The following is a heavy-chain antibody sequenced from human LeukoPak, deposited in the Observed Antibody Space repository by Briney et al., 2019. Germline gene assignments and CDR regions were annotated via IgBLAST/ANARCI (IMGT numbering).Heavy chain of an antibody. CDR2: IYYSGRT. D-gene: IGHD1-1*01. V-gene: IGHV4-39*01. CDR1: GGSTSSSSYY. Sequence: PSETLSLTCTVSGGSTSSSSYYWGWIRQPPGKGLEWIGSIYYSGRTYYNPSLKSRVTISVDTSKNQFSLKLSSVTAADTAVYYCARQGTTDYWGQGTLVTVSS. CDR3: ARQGTTDY. J-gene: IGHJ4*02.